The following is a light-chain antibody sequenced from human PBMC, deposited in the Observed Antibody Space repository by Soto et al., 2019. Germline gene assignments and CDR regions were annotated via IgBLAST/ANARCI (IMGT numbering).Light chain of an antibody. Sequence: DIQMTQSPSTLSASVGDRVTITCRASQSISSWLAWYQQKPGKAPKPLIYDASSLESGVPSRLSGRGSGTEFTLTVTSLQPEDFASYFCQQYDKYSTFGHGTKVDIK. CDR2: DAS. J-gene: IGKJ1*01. CDR3: QQYDKYST. CDR1: QSISSW. V-gene: IGKV1-5*01.